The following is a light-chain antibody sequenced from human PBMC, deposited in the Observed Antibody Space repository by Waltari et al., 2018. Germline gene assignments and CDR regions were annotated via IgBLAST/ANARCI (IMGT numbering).Light chain of an antibody. CDR2: EVS. Sequence: QSALTQPASVSGSPGQSITISCTGTIIDVGNYNLVSWYQQHPGHAPKPMIYEVSQRPSGVSNRFSGSKSGNTASLTISGLQPEDETDYYCCSYAGHSTYVFGTGTKVTVL. CDR1: IIDVGNYNL. V-gene: IGLV2-23*02. CDR3: CSYAGHSTYV. J-gene: IGLJ1*01.